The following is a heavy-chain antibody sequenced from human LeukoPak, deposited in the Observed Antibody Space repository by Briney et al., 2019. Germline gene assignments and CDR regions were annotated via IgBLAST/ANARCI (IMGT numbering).Heavy chain of an antibody. CDR1: GYTFTGYY. CDR2: INPNSGGT. V-gene: IGHV1-2*02. J-gene: IGHJ4*02. CDR3: ARAPVSYYYDSSPFDY. Sequence: GASVKVSCKASGYTFTGYYMHWVRQAPGQGLEWMGWINPNSGGTNYAQKFQGRVTMTRDTSISTAYMELSRLRSDDTAVYHCARAPVSYYYDSSPFDYWGQGTLVTVSS. D-gene: IGHD3-22*01.